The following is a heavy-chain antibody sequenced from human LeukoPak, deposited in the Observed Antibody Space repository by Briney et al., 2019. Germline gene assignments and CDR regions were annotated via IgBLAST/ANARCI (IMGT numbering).Heavy chain of an antibody. V-gene: IGHV4-34*01. CDR1: GGSFSGYY. Sequence: PSETLSLTCAVYGGSFSGYYWSWIRQPPGKGLEWIGEINHSGSTNYNPSLKSRVTISVDTSKNQFSLKLSSVTAADTAVYYCASEAHRGGGFDSWGQGTLVTVSS. CDR3: ASEAHRGGGFDS. D-gene: IGHD3-16*01. CDR2: INHSGST. J-gene: IGHJ4*02.